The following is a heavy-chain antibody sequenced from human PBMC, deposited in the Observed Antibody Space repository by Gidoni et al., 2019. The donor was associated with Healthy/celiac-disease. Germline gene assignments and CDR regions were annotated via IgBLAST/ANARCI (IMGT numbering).Heavy chain of an antibody. J-gene: IGHJ6*02. V-gene: IGHV3-23*01. CDR3: AKDRGWNYGYCSGGSCYSDYYGMDV. CDR1: GFTFSSYA. CDR2: ISGSGGRT. D-gene: IGHD2-15*01. Sequence: EVQLLESGGGLVQPGGSLRLSCAASGFTFSSYAMSWVREAPGKGLGWVSAISGSGGRTYYADSVKGRFTISRDNSKNTLYLQMNSLRAEDTAVYYCAKDRGWNYGYCSGGSCYSDYYGMDVWGQGTTVTVSS.